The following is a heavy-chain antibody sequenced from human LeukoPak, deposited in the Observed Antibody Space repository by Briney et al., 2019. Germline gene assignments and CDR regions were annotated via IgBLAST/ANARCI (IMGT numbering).Heavy chain of an antibody. CDR3: AKGNYYGSSGLGSTSFDY. CDR2: ISGSGDNT. J-gene: IGHJ4*02. D-gene: IGHD3-10*01. V-gene: IGHV3-23*01. CDR1: GFTFSNYA. Sequence: GGSLRLSCAASGFTFSNYAMSWVRQAPGKGLEWVSAISGSGDNTYYADSVKGRFTISRDNSKNTLYLQMNSLRAEDTALYYCAKGNYYGSSGLGSTSFDYWGQGTLVTVSS.